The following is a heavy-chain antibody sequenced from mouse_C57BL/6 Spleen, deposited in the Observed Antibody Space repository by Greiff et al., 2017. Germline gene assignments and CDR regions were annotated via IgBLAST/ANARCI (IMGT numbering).Heavy chain of an antibody. CDR1: GYTFTDYY. J-gene: IGHJ3*01. V-gene: IGHV1-26*01. CDR2: INPNNGGT. CDR3: ASNYDDDGWFAY. D-gene: IGHD2-4*01. Sequence: EVQLQQSGPELVKPGASVKISCKASGYTFTDYYMNWVKQSHGKSLEWIGDINPNNGGTSYNQKFKGKATLTVDKSSSTAYMELRSLTSEDSAVYYCASNYDDDGWFAYWGQGTLVTVSA.